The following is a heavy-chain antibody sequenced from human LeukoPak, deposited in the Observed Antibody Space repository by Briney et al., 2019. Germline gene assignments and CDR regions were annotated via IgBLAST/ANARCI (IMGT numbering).Heavy chain of an antibody. CDR2: ISTSSNI. CDR3: ARDRSYVGFDY. CDR1: GFTFTDYT. V-gene: IGHV3-69-1*01. D-gene: IGHD4-23*01. J-gene: IGHJ4*02. Sequence: GGPLRLSCAASGFTFTDYTINWVRQAPGKGLERVSSISTSSNIYYADSVKGRFTVSRDNAKNSVYLQTNSLRAEDTAVYYCARDRSYVGFDYWGQGTLVTVSS.